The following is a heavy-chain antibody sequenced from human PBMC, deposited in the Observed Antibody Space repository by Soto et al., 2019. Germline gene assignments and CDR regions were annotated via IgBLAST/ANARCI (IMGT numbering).Heavy chain of an antibody. V-gene: IGHV2-5*02. CDR1: GFSLSSAGVG. D-gene: IGHD2-15*01. J-gene: IGHJ4*02. Sequence: QITLKESGPALVKPTQTLTLTCTFSGFSLSSAGVGVGWIRQPPGKALEWLALVYWGDDKRYSPSLRSRLSITRDTSKTQVVLTMANLDPMDTATYYCVVQSGGWLLPFDWWGQGTLVTVSS. CDR3: VVQSGGWLLPFDW. CDR2: VYWGDDK.